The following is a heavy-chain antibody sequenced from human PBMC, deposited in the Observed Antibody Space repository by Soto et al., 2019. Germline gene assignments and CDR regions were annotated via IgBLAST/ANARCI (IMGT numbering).Heavy chain of an antibody. Sequence: GESLKISCKGSGYSFTSYWIGWVRQMPGKGLEWMGIIYPGDSDTRYSPSFQGQVTISADKSISTAYLQMNSLRAEDTALYYCAKAPTMVRGPPHYWGQGTLVTVSS. CDR2: IYPGDSDT. CDR3: AKAPTMVRGPPHY. J-gene: IGHJ4*02. CDR1: GYSFTSYW. D-gene: IGHD3-10*01. V-gene: IGHV5-51*01.